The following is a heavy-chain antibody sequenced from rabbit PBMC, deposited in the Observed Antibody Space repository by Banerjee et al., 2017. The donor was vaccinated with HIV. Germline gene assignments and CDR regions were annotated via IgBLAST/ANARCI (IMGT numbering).Heavy chain of an antibody. CDR2: IDPVFGST. CDR1: GFDFSSYYM. V-gene: IGHV1S39*01. Sequence: QEQLKESGGGLVQPGGSLKLSCKASGFDFSSYYMSWVRQAPGKGLEWIGYIDPVFGSTYYASWVNGRLTISKTSSTTVTLQMTSLTAADTATYFCARGYAGYTGATRLDLWGPGTLVTVS. D-gene: IGHD7-1*01. J-gene: IGHJ3*01. CDR3: ARGYAGYTGATRLDL.